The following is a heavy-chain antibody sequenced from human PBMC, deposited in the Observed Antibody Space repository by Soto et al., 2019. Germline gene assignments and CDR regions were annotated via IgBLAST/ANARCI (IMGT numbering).Heavy chain of an antibody. J-gene: IGHJ6*02. CDR2: IYYSGST. Sequence: SETLSLTCTVSGGSVSSGSYYWSWIRQPPGKGLEWIGYIYYSGSTNYNPSLKSRVTISVDTSKNQFSLKLSSVTAADTAVYYCARTLTVTTPLGYYYYGMDVWGQGTTVTVSS. V-gene: IGHV4-61*01. CDR1: GGSVSSGSYY. CDR3: ARTLTVTTPLGYYYYGMDV. D-gene: IGHD4-4*01.